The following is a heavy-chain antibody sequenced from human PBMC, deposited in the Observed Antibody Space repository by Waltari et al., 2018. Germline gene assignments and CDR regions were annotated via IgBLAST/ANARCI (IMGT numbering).Heavy chain of an antibody. D-gene: IGHD3-10*01. Sequence: RLVESGLGLLQPGGSLRLSCAASGLPRSNNYLSWVRQAPGKGLEWVSLIFSAGTTYYADSVEGRFTISRDSSNNIVYLQMNNLRAEDTAVYYCARDWLGPGGVPDVWGKGTTVTVSS. V-gene: IGHV3-53*01. CDR1: GLPRSNNY. CDR2: IFSAGTT. CDR3: ARDWLGPGGVPDV. J-gene: IGHJ6*04.